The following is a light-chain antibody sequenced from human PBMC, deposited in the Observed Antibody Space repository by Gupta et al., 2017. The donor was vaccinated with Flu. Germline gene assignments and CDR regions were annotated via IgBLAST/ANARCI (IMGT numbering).Light chain of an antibody. CDR2: EVS. CDR1: SSDVGRYNY. Sequence: QSALTQPASVSGSPGQSITISCTGTSSDVGRYNYVSWYQQHPGKAPKLMIYEVSNRPSGVSNRFSGSKSGNTASLTISGLQAEDEADYYCTSYKSSRIVYVFGTGTKVTVL. J-gene: IGLJ1*01. CDR3: TSYKSSRIVYV. V-gene: IGLV2-14*01.